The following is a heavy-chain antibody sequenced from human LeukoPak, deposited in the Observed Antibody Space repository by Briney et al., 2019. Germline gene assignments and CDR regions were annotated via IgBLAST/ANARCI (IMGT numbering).Heavy chain of an antibody. Sequence: SETLSLTCTASGGSISSYYLSWIRQPPGQGLEWIGYIYYSGSTNYNPSLKSRVTISVDTSKNQFSLKLSSVTAADTAVYYCAKGYSSPALYYYYYMDVWGKGTTVTVSS. CDR1: GGSISSYY. V-gene: IGHV4-59*01. D-gene: IGHD6-13*01. J-gene: IGHJ6*03. CDR3: AKGYSSPALYYYYYMDV. CDR2: IYYSGST.